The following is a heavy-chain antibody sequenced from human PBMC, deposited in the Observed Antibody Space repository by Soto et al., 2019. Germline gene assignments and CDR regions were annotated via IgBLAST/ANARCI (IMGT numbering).Heavy chain of an antibody. J-gene: IGHJ5*02. CDR2: IYWDDDK. V-gene: IGHV2-5*02. CDR3: AHGRYNAKWDWFDP. Sequence: QITLKESGPTLVKPTQTLTLTCTFSGFSLSASGVNVGWFRQPPGEALEWLALIYWDDDKRYSPSLKSRLSITKDTSKNQVVLRMTNMDPVDTATYYCAHGRYNAKWDWFDPWGQGTLVTVSS. D-gene: IGHD1-20*01. CDR1: GFSLSASGVN.